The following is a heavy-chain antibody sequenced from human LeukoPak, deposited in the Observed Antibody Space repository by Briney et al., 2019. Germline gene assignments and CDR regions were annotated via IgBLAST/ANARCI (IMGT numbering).Heavy chain of an antibody. D-gene: IGHD5-18*01. V-gene: IGHV3-43D*03. J-gene: IGHJ6*02. Sequence: GGSLRLSCAASGFTFDDYAMHWVRQAPGKGLEWVSLISWDGGSTYYADSVKGRFTISRDNSKNSLYLRMNSLRAEDTALYYCAKDSKDTAMETSGMDVWGQGTTVTVSS. CDR2: ISWDGGST. CDR1: GFTFDDYA. CDR3: AKDSKDTAMETSGMDV.